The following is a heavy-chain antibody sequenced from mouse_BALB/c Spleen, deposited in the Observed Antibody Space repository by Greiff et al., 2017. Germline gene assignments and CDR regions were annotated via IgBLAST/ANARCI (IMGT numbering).Heavy chain of an antibody. CDR2: ISSGGSYT. J-gene: IGHJ2*01. CDR1: GFTFSSYA. V-gene: IGHV5-9-4*01. Sequence: EVKLVESGGGLVKPGGSLKLSCAASGFTFSSYAMSWVRQSPEKRLEWVAEISSGGSYTYYPDTVTGRFTISRDNAKNTLYLEMSSLRSEDTAMYYCAREGSLSYYFDYWGQGTTLTVSS. CDR3: AREGSLSYYFDY.